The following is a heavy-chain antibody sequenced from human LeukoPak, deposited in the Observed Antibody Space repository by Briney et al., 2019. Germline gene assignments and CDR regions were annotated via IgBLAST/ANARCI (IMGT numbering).Heavy chain of an antibody. J-gene: IGHJ5*02. D-gene: IGHD4-23*01. Sequence: SETLSLTCTVSGVSISSYYWSWIRQPPGKGLEWIGYIYYSGSTNYNPSLKSRVTISVDTSKKQFSLKLSSVTAADTAVYYCARGQGGKTWGEGSLVTVSS. CDR3: ARGQGGKT. CDR2: IYYSGST. CDR1: GVSISSYY. V-gene: IGHV4-59*12.